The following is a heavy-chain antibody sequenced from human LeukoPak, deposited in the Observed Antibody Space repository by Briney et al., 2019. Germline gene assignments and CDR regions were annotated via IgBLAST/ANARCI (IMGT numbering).Heavy chain of an antibody. CDR3: AKSGGYNYGRNNYFDY. J-gene: IGHJ4*02. CDR1: GFTFSSYA. V-gene: IGHV3-23*01. Sequence: PGGSLRLSCAASGFTFSSYAMSWVRQAPGKGLEWVSAISGSGGSTYYADSVKGRFTISRDNSKNTLYLQMNSLRAEDTTVYYCAKSGGYNYGRNNYFDYWGQGTLVTVSS. CDR2: ISGSGGST. D-gene: IGHD5-18*01.